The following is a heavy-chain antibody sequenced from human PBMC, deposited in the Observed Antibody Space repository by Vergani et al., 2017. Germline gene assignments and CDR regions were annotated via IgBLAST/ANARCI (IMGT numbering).Heavy chain of an antibody. CDR2: IYYSGST. V-gene: IGHV4-39*07. CDR1: GGSLSSSSYY. Sequence: QLQLQESGPGLVKPSETLSLTCTVSGGSLSSSSYYWGWIRQPPGKGLEWIGSIYYSGSTYYNPSLKSRVTISVDTSKNQFSLKLSSVTAADTAVYYCAGYYSSSSVAQYYYYYYMDVWGKGTTVTVSS. D-gene: IGHD6-6*01. J-gene: IGHJ6*03. CDR3: AGYYSSSSVAQYYYYYYMDV.